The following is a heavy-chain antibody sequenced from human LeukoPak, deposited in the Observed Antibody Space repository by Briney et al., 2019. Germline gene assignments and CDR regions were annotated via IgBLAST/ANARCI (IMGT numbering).Heavy chain of an antibody. Sequence: ASVKVSCKASGYTFTSYYMHWVRQAPGQGLEWMGIINPSGGSTSYAQKFQGRVTITRDTSASTAYMELSSLRSEDTAVYYCARAILKDTAMVTRYFDLWGRGTLVTVSS. V-gene: IGHV1-46*01. CDR3: ARAILKDTAMVTRYFDL. J-gene: IGHJ2*01. CDR2: INPSGGST. D-gene: IGHD5-18*01. CDR1: GYTFTSYY.